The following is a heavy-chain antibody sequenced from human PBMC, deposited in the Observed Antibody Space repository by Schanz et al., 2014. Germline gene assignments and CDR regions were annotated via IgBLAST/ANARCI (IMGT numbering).Heavy chain of an antibody. J-gene: IGHJ4*02. D-gene: IGHD6-19*01. CDR3: ARGGYSSDCYDRGIAHFDC. V-gene: IGHV1-18*01. Sequence: QVQLVQSGAEVKKPGASVKVSCKASGYTFTSYGINWVRQAPGQGLEWMGWISAYNGNTNYAQKLHGRVTMTTDTSTSTAYMELRSLRSDDTAVYYCARGGYSSDCYDRGIAHFDCWGQGTLVTVSS. CDR2: ISAYNGNT. CDR1: GYTFTSYG.